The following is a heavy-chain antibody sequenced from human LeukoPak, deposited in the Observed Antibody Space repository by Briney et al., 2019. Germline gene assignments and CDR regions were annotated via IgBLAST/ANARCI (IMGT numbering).Heavy chain of an antibody. CDR1: GGTFSSYA. CDR3: ARGLGSGSYLKQYYFDY. D-gene: IGHD3-10*01. J-gene: IGHJ4*02. V-gene: IGHV1-69*05. CDR2: IIPIFGTA. Sequence: ASVKVPCKASGGTFSSYAISWVRQAPGQGLEWMGGIIPIFGTANYAQKFQGRVTITTDESTSTAYMELSSLRSEDTAVYYCARGLGSGSYLKQYYFDYWGQGTLVTVSS.